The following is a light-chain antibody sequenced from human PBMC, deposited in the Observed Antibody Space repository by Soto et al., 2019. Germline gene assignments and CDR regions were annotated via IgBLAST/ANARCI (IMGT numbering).Light chain of an antibody. CDR3: AAWDDSLNGPL. V-gene: IGLV1-44*01. CDR2: HNN. Sequence: QSVLTQPPSAYGNPGQRVTISCSGSSSNIASNTVNWYQQLPGTATKLLIYHNNHRPSGVLDRFSGSKSGTSASLAISGLQSEDEADYYCAAWDDSLNGPLVGGGTKLTVL. J-gene: IGLJ2*01. CDR1: SSNIASNT.